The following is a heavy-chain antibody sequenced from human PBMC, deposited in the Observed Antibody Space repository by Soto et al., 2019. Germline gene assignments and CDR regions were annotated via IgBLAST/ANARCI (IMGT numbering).Heavy chain of an antibody. CDR1: GGSISSGGYS. CDR3: ARHTPAISISDH. Sequence: PSETLSLTCAASGGSISSGGYSWSWIRQPPGKGLEWIGYIYHSGSTNYNPSLKSRVTISVDTSKNQFSLKLSSVTAADTAVYYCARHTPAISISDHWGQGTLVTVSS. D-gene: IGHD2-15*01. J-gene: IGHJ4*02. CDR2: IYHSGST. V-gene: IGHV4-30-2*03.